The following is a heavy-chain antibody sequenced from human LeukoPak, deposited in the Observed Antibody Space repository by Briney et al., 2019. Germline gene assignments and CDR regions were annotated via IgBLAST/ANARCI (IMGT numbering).Heavy chain of an antibody. J-gene: IGHJ4*02. Sequence: SETLSLTCAVYGGSFSGYCWSWLRQPPGKGLEWIGEINHSGSTNYNPSLKSRVTISVDTSKNQFSLKLSSVTAADTAVYYCARTDTAMDGTDFDYWGQGTLVTVSS. D-gene: IGHD5-18*01. CDR1: GGSFSGYC. V-gene: IGHV4-34*01. CDR2: INHSGST. CDR3: ARTDTAMDGTDFDY.